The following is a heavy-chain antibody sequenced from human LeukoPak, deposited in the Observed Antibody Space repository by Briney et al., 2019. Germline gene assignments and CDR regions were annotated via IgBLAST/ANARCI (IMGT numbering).Heavy chain of an antibody. CDR1: GLTFSSYA. Sequence: GGSLRLSCAASGLTFSSYAMSWVRQAPGKGLEWVSRINSDGSSTSYADSVKGRFTISRENAKNSLYLQMNSLRAGDTAVYYCARDGAVAAGGYFDLWGRGTLVTVSS. CDR3: ARDGAVAAGGYFDL. V-gene: IGHV3-74*01. J-gene: IGHJ2*01. D-gene: IGHD6-19*01. CDR2: INSDGSST.